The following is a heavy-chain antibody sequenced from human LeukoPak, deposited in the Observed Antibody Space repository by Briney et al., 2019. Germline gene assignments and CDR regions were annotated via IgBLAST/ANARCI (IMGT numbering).Heavy chain of an antibody. V-gene: IGHV1-2*02. D-gene: IGHD2-21*02. J-gene: IGHJ1*01. CDR2: INPNSGGT. CDR1: GYTFTGYY. CDR3: ATSYLVVVTAPRDLQH. Sequence: ASVKVSCKASGYTFTGYYMHWVRQAPGQGLEWMGWINPNSGGTNYAQKFQGRVTMTRDTSISTAYMELSSLRSDDTAIYFCATSYLVVVTAPRDLQHWGQGTLITVSS.